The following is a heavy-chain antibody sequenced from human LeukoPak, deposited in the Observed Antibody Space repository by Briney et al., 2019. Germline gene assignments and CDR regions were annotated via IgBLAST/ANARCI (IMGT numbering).Heavy chain of an antibody. Sequence: ASVKVSCKASGYTFTAYYMHWVRQVPGQGLEWMGRINPNSGDTEYAQKFQGRVIMTRDTSISTAYMEVSRLRSDDTAVYYCARVDSGHDYGPSWGQGTTVTVSS. CDR2: INPNSGDT. J-gene: IGHJ3*01. D-gene: IGHD5-12*01. CDR1: GYTFTAYY. CDR3: ARVDSGHDYGPS. V-gene: IGHV1-2*06.